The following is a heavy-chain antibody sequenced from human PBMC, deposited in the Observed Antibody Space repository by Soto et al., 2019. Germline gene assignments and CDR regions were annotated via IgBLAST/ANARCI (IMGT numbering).Heavy chain of an antibody. Sequence: QLQLQESGPGLVKPSETLSLTCTVSGGSISSSSYYWGWIRQPPGKGLEWIGSIYYSGSTYYNPSLKSRVTISVDTSKNQFSLKLSSVTAADTAVYYCARLGLLWFGELLSHQNWFDPWGQGTLVTVSS. CDR3: ARLGLLWFGELLSHQNWFDP. D-gene: IGHD3-10*01. CDR2: IYYSGST. CDR1: GGSISSSSYY. V-gene: IGHV4-39*01. J-gene: IGHJ5*02.